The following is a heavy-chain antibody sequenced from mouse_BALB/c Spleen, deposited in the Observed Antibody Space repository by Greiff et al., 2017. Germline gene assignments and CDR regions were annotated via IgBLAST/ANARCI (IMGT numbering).Heavy chain of an antibody. D-gene: IGHD2-10*01. V-gene: IGHV5-4*02. Sequence: EVKLMESGGGLVKPGGSLKLSCAASGFTFSDYYMYWVRQTPEKRLEWVATISDGGSYTYYPDSVKGRFTISRDNAKNNLYLQMSSLKSEDTAMYYCARAYYGNYDWFACWGQGTVVTVS. CDR1: GFTFSDYY. CDR3: ARAYYGNYDWFAC. CDR2: ISDGGSYT. J-gene: IGHJ3*01.